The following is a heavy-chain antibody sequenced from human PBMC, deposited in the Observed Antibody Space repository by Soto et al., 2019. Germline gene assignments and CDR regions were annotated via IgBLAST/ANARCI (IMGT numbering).Heavy chain of an antibody. Sequence: ASVKVSCKASGYTFTSYGISWVRQAPGQGLEWMGWISSYNGNTNYAQKVQGRVTLTTDTSTSTTYMELRSLRSDDTAVYYCAGGPRYCSTTTCFSGVTWFDPWGQGTLVTVSS. CDR3: AGGPRYCSTTTCFSGVTWFDP. V-gene: IGHV1-18*04. CDR1: GYTFTSYG. D-gene: IGHD2-2*01. CDR2: ISSYNGNT. J-gene: IGHJ5*02.